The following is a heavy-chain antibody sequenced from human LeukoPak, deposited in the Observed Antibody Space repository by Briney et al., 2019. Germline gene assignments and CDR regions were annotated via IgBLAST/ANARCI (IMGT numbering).Heavy chain of an antibody. Sequence: GASVKVSCKASGGTFSSYAISWVRQAPGQGLEWMGGIIPIFGTANYAQKFQGRVTITADESTSTAYMELSSLRSEDTAVYYCATVRGSSSRLYYYYYMDVWGKGTTVTVSS. CDR1: GGTFSSYA. CDR3: ATVRGSSSRLYYYYYMDV. CDR2: IIPIFGTA. D-gene: IGHD6-6*01. V-gene: IGHV1-69*01. J-gene: IGHJ6*03.